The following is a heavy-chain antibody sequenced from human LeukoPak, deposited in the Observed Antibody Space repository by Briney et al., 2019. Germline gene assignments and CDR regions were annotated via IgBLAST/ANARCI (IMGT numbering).Heavy chain of an antibody. CDR1: GFTFSSYA. V-gene: IGHV3-23*01. CDR3: AKELLDHGVADYYFDY. J-gene: IGHJ4*02. Sequence: PGGSLRLSCAASGFTFSSYAMSWVRQAPGKGLEWVSAISGSGGSTYYADSVKGRFTISRDNSKNTLYLQMNSLRAEDTAVYYCAKELLDHGVADYYFDYWGQGTLVTVSS. D-gene: IGHD6-19*01. CDR2: ISGSGGST.